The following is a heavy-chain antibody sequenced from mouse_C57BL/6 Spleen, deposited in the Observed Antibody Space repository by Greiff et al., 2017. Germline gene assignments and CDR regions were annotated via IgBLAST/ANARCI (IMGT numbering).Heavy chain of an antibody. CDR1: GYSFTDYY. V-gene: IGHV1-75*01. Sequence: QVQLKESGPELVKPGDSVKISCKASGYSFTDYYINWVKQRPGQGLEWIGWIFPGSGSTYYNEKFKGKAILTVDKSSSTAYMLLRRLTSEDSAVYFSARKPYGSSWGYFGDWGQGTTLTVAS. J-gene: IGHJ2*01. CDR2: IFPGSGST. D-gene: IGHD1-1*01. CDR3: ARKPYGSSWGYFGD.